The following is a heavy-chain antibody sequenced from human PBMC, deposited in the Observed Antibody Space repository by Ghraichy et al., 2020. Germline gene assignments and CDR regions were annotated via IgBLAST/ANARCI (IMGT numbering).Heavy chain of an antibody. Sequence: SETLSLTCTVSGGSISSSSYYWGWIRQPPGKGLEWIGSIYYSGSTYYNPSLKSRVTITVDTSKNQFSLKLSSVTAADTAVYYCARQAYYYDRSGYYYVNFFDYWGQGTLVTVSS. J-gene: IGHJ4*02. CDR1: GGSISSSSYY. CDR2: IYYSGST. CDR3: ARQAYYYDRSGYYYVNFFDY. D-gene: IGHD3-22*01. V-gene: IGHV4-39*01.